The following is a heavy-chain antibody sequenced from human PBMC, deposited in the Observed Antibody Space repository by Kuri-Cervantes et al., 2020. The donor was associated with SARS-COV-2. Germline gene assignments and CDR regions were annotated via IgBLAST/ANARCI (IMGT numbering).Heavy chain of an antibody. J-gene: IGHJ4*02. CDR2: IKQDGSEK. V-gene: IGHV3-7*02. D-gene: IGHD2/OR15-2a*01. Sequence: GGSLRLSCAASGFTFSSYWMSWVRQAPGKGLEWVANIKQDGSEKYYVDSVKGRFTISRDNAKNSLYLQMNSLRDEDTAIYYCVIGAGGNSWGQGTLVTVSS. CDR1: GFTFSSYW. CDR3: VIGAGGNS.